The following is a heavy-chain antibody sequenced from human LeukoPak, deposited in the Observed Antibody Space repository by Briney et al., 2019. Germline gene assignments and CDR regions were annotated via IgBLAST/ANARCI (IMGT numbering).Heavy chain of an antibody. CDR3: ARECLDPAVYTYGTDV. CDR1: SFTFSSYA. Sequence: SLTPAYPPASFTFSSYATHSARHPPGSGLEWHAFLLYDVSNKYYADSVKGRFTISRDNSKNKLYLQMNSLRAEDTAVYYCARECLDPAVYTYGTDVWGQGTTVTVSS. J-gene: IGHJ6*02. CDR2: LLYDVSNK. V-gene: IGHV3-30-3*01. D-gene: IGHD5/OR15-5a*01.